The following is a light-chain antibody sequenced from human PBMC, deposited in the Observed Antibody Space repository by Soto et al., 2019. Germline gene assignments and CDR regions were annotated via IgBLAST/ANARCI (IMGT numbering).Light chain of an antibody. J-gene: IGLJ2*01. V-gene: IGLV2-23*02. Sequence: QSALTQPASVAGSPGLSITISCTGTSSDVGLYNLVSWYQQHPGKAPKFMIYEVNKRSSGISFRFSGSKSGNTASLTISGLQAEDEADYYCCSYAASGSLLFGGGTKLTVL. CDR1: SSDVGLYNL. CDR2: EVN. CDR3: CSYAASGSLL.